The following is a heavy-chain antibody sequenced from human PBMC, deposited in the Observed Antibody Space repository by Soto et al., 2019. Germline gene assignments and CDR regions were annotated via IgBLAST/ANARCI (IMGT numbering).Heavy chain of an antibody. Sequence: GGSLRLSCAASGFTFSSYAMHWVRQAPGKGLEWVSVISYDGSNKYYADSVKGRFTISRDNSKNTLYLQMNSLRAEDTAVYYCARDRSRITIFGAGRYWGQGTLVTVSS. CDR1: GFTFSSYA. CDR2: ISYDGSNK. CDR3: ARDRSRITIFGAGRY. J-gene: IGHJ4*02. D-gene: IGHD3-3*01. V-gene: IGHV3-30*04.